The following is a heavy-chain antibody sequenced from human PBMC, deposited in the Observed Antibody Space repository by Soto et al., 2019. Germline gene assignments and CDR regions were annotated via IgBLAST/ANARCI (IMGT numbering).Heavy chain of an antibody. CDR3: ASSPRRLRYFDWLSDFDY. V-gene: IGHV1-3*01. CDR2: INAGNGNT. CDR1: GYTFTSYA. Sequence: ASVKVSCKASGYTFTSYAMHWVRQAPGQRLEWMGWINAGNGNTKYSQKFQGRVTITRDTSASTAYMELSSLRSEDTAVYYCASSPRRLRYFDWLSDFDYWGQGTLVTSPQ. D-gene: IGHD3-9*01. J-gene: IGHJ4*02.